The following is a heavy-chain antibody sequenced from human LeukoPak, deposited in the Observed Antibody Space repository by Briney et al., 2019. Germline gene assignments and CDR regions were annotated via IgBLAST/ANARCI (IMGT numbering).Heavy chain of an antibody. J-gene: IGHJ4*02. V-gene: IGHV4-34*01. CDR1: GGSFSGYY. CDR2: INHSGST. CDR3: ARGTVLDY. D-gene: IGHD6-6*01. Sequence: SETLSLTCAVYGGSFSGYYWSWIRQPPGKGLEWIGEINHSGSTNYNPSLKSRVTISVDTSKNQFSLKLSSVTAADTAVYYCARGTVLDYWGQGTLVTVSS.